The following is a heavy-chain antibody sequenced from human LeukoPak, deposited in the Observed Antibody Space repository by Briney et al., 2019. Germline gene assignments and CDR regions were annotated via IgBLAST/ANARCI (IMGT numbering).Heavy chain of an antibody. V-gene: IGHV3-30*18. CDR3: AKLYCSSTSCAENFDY. Sequence: PGRSLRLSCAASGFTFSSYGMHWVRQAPGKGLEWVAVISYDGSNKYYADSVKGRFTISRDNFKNTLYLQMNSLRAEDTAVYYCAKLYCSSTSCAENFDYWGQGTLVTVSS. CDR1: GFTFSSYG. J-gene: IGHJ4*02. CDR2: ISYDGSNK. D-gene: IGHD2-2*01.